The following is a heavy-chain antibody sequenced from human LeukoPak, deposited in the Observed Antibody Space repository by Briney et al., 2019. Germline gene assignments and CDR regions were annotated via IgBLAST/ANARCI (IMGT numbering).Heavy chain of an antibody. D-gene: IGHD3-10*01. CDR3: ARRDLRFGFFDY. J-gene: IGHJ4*02. CDR1: GGSISSSYW. Sequence: SGSLSLTCDVFGGSISSSYWWSWVRQSPEKGLEWIGEIYQNGNTNYNPSLKSRVTVSIAKSKNQFSLNLSSVTAADTAVYFCARRDLRFGFFDYWGQGTLVTVSS. V-gene: IGHV4-4*02. CDR2: IYQNGNT.